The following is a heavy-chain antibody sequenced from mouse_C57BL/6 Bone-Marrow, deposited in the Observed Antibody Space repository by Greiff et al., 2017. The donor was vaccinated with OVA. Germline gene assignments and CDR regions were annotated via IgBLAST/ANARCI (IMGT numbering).Heavy chain of an antibody. D-gene: IGHD4-1*01. V-gene: IGHV1-12*01. J-gene: IGHJ2*01. CDR1: GYTFTSYN. Sequence: QVQLQQSGAELVRPGASVKMSCKASGYTFTSYNMHWVKQTPRHGLEWIGAIYPGNGDTSYNQKFKGKATLTVDKSSSTAYMQLSSLTSEDSAVYYCARAGYFDYWGQGTTLTVSS. CDR3: ARAGYFDY. CDR2: IYPGNGDT.